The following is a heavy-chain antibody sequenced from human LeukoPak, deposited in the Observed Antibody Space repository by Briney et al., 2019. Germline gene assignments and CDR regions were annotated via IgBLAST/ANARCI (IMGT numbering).Heavy chain of an antibody. J-gene: IGHJ4*02. CDR2: IYYSGST. CDR3: ARGKGIAAAGRFDY. D-gene: IGHD6-13*01. Sequence: SETLSLTCTVSGGSISSYYWSWIRQPPGKGLEWIGYIYYSGSTNYNPSLKSRVTISVDTSKNQFSLKLSSVTAADTAVYYCARGKGIAAAGRFDYWGQGTLVTVSS. V-gene: IGHV4-59*01. CDR1: GGSISSYY.